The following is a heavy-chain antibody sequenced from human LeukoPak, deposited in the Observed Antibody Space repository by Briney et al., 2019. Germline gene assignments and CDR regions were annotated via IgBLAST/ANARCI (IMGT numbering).Heavy chain of an antibody. Sequence: SETLSLTCTVSGGSISGSFYYWGWIRQPPGKGLEWLGNIFYSGSTYYNPSLKSRVSISVDTSNNQFSLRLGSVTAADTAVYYCATITDYGYDCYTEYWGQGTLVTVSS. CDR2: IFYSGST. J-gene: IGHJ4*02. D-gene: IGHD2-21*02. V-gene: IGHV4-39*01. CDR1: GGSISGSFYY. CDR3: ATITDYGYDCYTEY.